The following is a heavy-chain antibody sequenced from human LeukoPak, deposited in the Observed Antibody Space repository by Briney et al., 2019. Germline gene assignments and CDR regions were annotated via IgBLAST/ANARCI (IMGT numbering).Heavy chain of an antibody. D-gene: IGHD2/OR15-2a*01. CDR3: ARAFLDGFDI. CDR2: ISSSGNAV. J-gene: IGHJ3*02. V-gene: IGHV3-11*04. Sequence: PGGSLRLSCAASGFTFRDYFMTWIRQAPGKGLEWVSYISSSGNAVYHEDSVKGRFTISRDNAKNSLYLQLNSLRAEDTAVYYCARAFLDGFDIWGQGTMVTVSS. CDR1: GFTFRDYF.